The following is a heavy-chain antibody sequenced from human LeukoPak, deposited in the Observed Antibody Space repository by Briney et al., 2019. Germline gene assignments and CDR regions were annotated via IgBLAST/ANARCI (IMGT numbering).Heavy chain of an antibody. Sequence: GGSLRLSCAASGFTFSSYSMNWVRQAPGKGLEWVSSISSSSSYIYYADSVKGRFTISRDNARNSLYLQMNSLRAEDTAVYYCARDRFGSGSNWGQGTLVTVSS. CDR1: GFTFSSYS. J-gene: IGHJ4*02. D-gene: IGHD3-10*01. CDR2: ISSSSSYI. V-gene: IGHV3-21*01. CDR3: ARDRFGSGSN.